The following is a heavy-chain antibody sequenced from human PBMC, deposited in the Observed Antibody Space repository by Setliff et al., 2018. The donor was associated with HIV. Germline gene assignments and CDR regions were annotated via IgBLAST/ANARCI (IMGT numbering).Heavy chain of an antibody. CDR1: GFTFSSYS. J-gene: IGHJ6*02. CDR3: ARGGRLQYFDWPSYAMDV. CDR2: ISTSISHI. Sequence: GGSLRLSCAASGFTFSSYSMNWVRQAPGKGLEWVSSISTSISHIYSADSLKGRFTISRDNGKNSLYLQMNSLRAEDTAVYYCARGGRLQYFDWPSYAMDVWGQGTTVTVSS. D-gene: IGHD3-9*01. V-gene: IGHV3-21*06.